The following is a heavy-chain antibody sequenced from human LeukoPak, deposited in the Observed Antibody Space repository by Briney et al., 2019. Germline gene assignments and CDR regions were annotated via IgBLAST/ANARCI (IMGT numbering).Heavy chain of an antibody. Sequence: SETLSLTCTVSGGSISSYYWSWIRQPPGKGLEWIGYIYYSGSTNYNPSLKSRVTISVDTSKNQFSLKLSSVTAEDTAVYYCARDPEIFDYGDYWGRKGWFDPWGQGTLVTVSS. CDR2: IYYSGST. J-gene: IGHJ5*02. CDR1: GGSISSYY. CDR3: ARDPEIFDYGDYWGRKGWFDP. V-gene: IGHV4-59*01. D-gene: IGHD4-17*01.